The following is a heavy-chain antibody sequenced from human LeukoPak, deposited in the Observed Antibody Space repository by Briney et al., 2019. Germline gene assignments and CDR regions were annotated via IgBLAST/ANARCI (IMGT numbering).Heavy chain of an antibody. D-gene: IGHD3-10*01. CDR1: GGSISSGGHY. J-gene: IGHJ4*02. Sequence: SETLSLTCTVSGGSISSGGHYWSWIRQHPGEGLEWIGYIYYSGSTYYNPSLKSRVTISVDTSKNQFSLKLTSVTAADTAVYYCARGKYYYTYWGQGTLVTVSS. V-gene: IGHV4-31*03. CDR3: ARGKYYYTY. CDR2: IYYSGST.